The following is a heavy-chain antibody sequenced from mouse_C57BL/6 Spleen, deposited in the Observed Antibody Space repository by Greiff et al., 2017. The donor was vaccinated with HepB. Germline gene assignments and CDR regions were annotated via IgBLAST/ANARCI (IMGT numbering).Heavy chain of an antibody. CDR3: ARGGVGGDYYAMDY. J-gene: IGHJ4*01. D-gene: IGHD1-1*01. V-gene: IGHV1-82*01. CDR2: IYPGDGDT. CDR1: GYAFSSSW. Sequence: VQLQQSGPELVKPGASVKISCKASGYAFSSSWMNWVKQRPGKGLEWIGRIYPGDGDTNYNGKFKGKATLTADKSSSTAYMQLSSLTSEDSAVYFCARGGVGGDYYAMDYWGQGTSVTVSS.